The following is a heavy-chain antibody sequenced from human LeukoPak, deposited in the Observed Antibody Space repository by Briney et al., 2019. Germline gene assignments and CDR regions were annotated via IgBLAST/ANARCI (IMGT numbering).Heavy chain of an antibody. V-gene: IGHV3-49*04. CDR2: IRSQAYGGTT. CDR1: GFTFGDYA. D-gene: IGHD3-10*01. CDR3: TREVGYYDYYYYYMDV. J-gene: IGHJ6*03. Sequence: GGSLRLSCTASGFTFGDYAMSWVRQAPGKGLEWVGLIRSQAYGGTTEYAASVEGRFTISRDDSKSIAYLQMNSLKTEDAAVYYCTREVGYYDYYYYYMDVWGKGTTVTVSS.